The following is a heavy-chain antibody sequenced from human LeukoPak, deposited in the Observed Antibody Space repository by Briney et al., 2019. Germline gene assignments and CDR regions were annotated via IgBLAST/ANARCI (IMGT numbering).Heavy chain of an antibody. CDR3: ARDPTLYGKPYYYMDV. V-gene: IGHV3-7*01. D-gene: IGHD1-26*01. J-gene: IGHJ6*03. Sequence: GGSLRLSCAASGFTFGRYWMSWVRQAPGKGLEWVANIKQDGSEKYYVASVKGRFTISRDNAKNSLYLKMNSLRAEDTAVYYCARDPTLYGKPYYYMDVWGKGTTVTVSS. CDR2: IKQDGSEK. CDR1: GFTFGRYW.